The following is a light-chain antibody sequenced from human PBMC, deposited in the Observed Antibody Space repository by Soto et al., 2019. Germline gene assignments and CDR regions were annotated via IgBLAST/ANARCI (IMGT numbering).Light chain of an antibody. CDR3: QHYGSSPQT. Sequence: EIVLTQSPGTLSLSPGERATLSCRASQSVTSNYLAWYQQKPGQAPSLLIYGASSRATGIPDKFSGSGSGTDFTLTISRLEPEDFAVYYCQHYGSSPQTFGQGTKVDVK. J-gene: IGKJ1*01. V-gene: IGKV3-20*01. CDR2: GAS. CDR1: QSVTSNY.